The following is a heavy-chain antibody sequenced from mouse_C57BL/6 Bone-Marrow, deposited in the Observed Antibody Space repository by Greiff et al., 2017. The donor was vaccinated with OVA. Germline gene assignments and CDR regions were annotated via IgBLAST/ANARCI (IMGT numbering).Heavy chain of an antibody. J-gene: IGHJ4*01. CDR1: GFTFSDFY. D-gene: IGHD2-4*01. CDR2: SRNKANDYTT. CDR3: ARDAIYYDYYYAMDY. V-gene: IGHV7-1*01. Sequence: EVQGVESGGGLVQSGRSLRLSCATSGFTFSDFYMEWVRQAPGKGLEWIAASRNKANDYTTEYSASVKGRFIVSRDTSQSILYLQMNALRAEDTAIYYCARDAIYYDYYYAMDYWGQGTSVTVSS.